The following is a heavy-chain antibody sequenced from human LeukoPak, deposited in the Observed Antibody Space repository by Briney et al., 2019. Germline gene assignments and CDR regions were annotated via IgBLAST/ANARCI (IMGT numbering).Heavy chain of an antibody. CDR3: AKNTAPLGGAFDI. J-gene: IGHJ3*02. D-gene: IGHD3-16*01. CDR1: GFTFSSSG. Sequence: GGSLRLSCAASGFTFSSSGMSWVRQAPGKGLDWVAAISNSGDSAYYADSVKGQFTISRDNSKNTLYLQMKSLRAEDTALYYCAKNTAPLGGAFDIWGQGTMVTVSS. V-gene: IGHV3-23*01. CDR2: ISNSGDSA.